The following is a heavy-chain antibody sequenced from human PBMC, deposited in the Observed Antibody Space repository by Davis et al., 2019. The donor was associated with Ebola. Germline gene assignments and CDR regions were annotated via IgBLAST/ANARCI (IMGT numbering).Heavy chain of an antibody. CDR3: ARESRDGYNVNFDY. CDR2: ISGSGGST. D-gene: IGHD5-24*01. V-gene: IGHV3-23*01. CDR1: GFTFSSYA. Sequence: ESLKISCAASGFTFSSYAMSWVRQAPGKGLEWVSAISGSGGSTYYADSVKGRFTISRDNAKNSLYLQMNSLRAEDTAVYYRARESRDGYNVNFDYWGQGTLVTVSS. J-gene: IGHJ4*02.